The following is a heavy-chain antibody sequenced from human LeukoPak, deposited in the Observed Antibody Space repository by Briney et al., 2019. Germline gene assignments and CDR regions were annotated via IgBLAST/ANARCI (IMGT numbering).Heavy chain of an antibody. J-gene: IGHJ4*02. CDR2: IYSAGST. CDR3: ARDYYDSSGYDY. Sequence: GGSLRLSCAASGFTVSSTYMSWVRQAPGKGLEWVSIIYSAGSTYYADSVKGRFTISRDNSKNTLYLQMNSLRAEDTAVYYCARDYYDSSGYDYWGQGTLVTVSS. D-gene: IGHD3-22*01. CDR1: GFTVSSTY. V-gene: IGHV3-53*01.